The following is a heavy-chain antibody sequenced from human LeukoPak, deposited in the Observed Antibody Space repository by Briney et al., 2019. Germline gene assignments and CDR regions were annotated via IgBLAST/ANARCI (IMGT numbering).Heavy chain of an antibody. Sequence: SQTLSLTCAVSGGSISSGGYSWSWIRQPPGKGLEWIGYIYHSGSTYYNPSLKSRVTISVDRSKNQFSLKLSSVTAADTAVYYCATGKDYGDYGFDYWGQGTLVTVSS. J-gene: IGHJ4*02. CDR1: GGSISSGGYS. D-gene: IGHD4-17*01. V-gene: IGHV4-30-2*01. CDR3: ATGKDYGDYGFDY. CDR2: IYHSGST.